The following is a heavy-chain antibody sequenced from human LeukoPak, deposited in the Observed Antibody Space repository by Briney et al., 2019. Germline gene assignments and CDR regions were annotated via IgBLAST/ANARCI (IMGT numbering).Heavy chain of an antibody. CDR2: IRYDGSNK. J-gene: IGHJ4*02. V-gene: IGHV3-30*02. CDR3: AKDRGISITMVRGVIRSFDY. D-gene: IGHD3-10*01. Sequence: GGSLRLSCAASGFTFSSYGMHWVRQAPGKGLEGVAFIRYDGSNKYYADSVKGRFTISRDNSQTPLYLQTNSLRAEDTAVYYCAKDRGISITMVRGVIRSFDYWGQGTLVTVSS. CDR1: GFTFSSYG.